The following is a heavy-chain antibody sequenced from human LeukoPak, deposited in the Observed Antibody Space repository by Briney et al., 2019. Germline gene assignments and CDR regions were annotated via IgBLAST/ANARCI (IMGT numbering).Heavy chain of an antibody. D-gene: IGHD1-26*01. J-gene: IGHJ5*02. Sequence: SETLSLTCTVSGGSISSYYWSWIRQPPGKGLEWIGYIYYSGSTNYNPSLKSRVTISVDTSKNQFSLKLSSVTAADTAVYYCARSGSGWFDPWGQGILVTVSS. V-gene: IGHV4-59*08. CDR3: ARSGSGWFDP. CDR2: IYYSGST. CDR1: GGSISSYY.